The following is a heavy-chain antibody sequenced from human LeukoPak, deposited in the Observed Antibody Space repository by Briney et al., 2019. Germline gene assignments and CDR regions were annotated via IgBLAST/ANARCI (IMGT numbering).Heavy chain of an antibody. J-gene: IGHJ6*03. CDR1: GFTFDDYA. D-gene: IGHD3-10*01. Sequence: PGGSLRLSCTASGFTFDDYAMHWVHQAPGKGLEWVSLISWDGGSTYYADSVKGRFTISRDNSKTSLYLQMNSLRAEDTALYYCAKAGGSSNYYYYYMDVWGKGTTATVSS. CDR2: ISWDGGST. V-gene: IGHV3-43D*03. CDR3: AKAGGSSNYYYYYMDV.